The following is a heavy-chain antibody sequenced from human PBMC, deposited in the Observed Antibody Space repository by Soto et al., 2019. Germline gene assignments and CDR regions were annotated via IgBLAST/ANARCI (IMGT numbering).Heavy chain of an antibody. CDR3: ARDSRYCSGGSCYYYYGMDV. J-gene: IGHJ6*02. D-gene: IGHD2-15*01. CDR1: GGSISSYY. CDR2: IYTGGST. V-gene: IGHV4-4*07. Sequence: KPSETLSLTCTVSGGSISSYYWSWIRQPAGKGLEWIGRIYTGGSTNYNPPLKSRVTMSVDTSKNQFSLKLSSVTAADTAVYYCARDSRYCSGGSCYYYYGMDVWGQGTTVTVS.